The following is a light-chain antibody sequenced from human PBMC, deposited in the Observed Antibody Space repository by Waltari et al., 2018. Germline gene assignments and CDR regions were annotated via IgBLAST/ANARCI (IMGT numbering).Light chain of an antibody. J-gene: IGLJ3*02. V-gene: IGLV2-23*01. CDR2: DDT. CDR1: GSAIGNSNL. Sequence: QSALTQPASLSGSPGQSITISCTGIGSAIGNSNLVSWYQQYPGKAPRVIIYDDTKRPSGISDRFSASKSANTASLTISGLQPEDEGDYYCTSQALSDILVFGGGTQVTVL. CDR3: TSQALSDILV.